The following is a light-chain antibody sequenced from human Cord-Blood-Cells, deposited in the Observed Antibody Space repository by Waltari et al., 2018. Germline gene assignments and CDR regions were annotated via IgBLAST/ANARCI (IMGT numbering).Light chain of an antibody. J-gene: IGKJ5*01. V-gene: IGKV3-15*01. Sequence: EIVMTQPPATLSVSPGERATLSCRASQSVSSNLAWYQQKPGQAPRLLIYGASTRATGSPARFSGSGSVTEFTLTISSLQSEDFAVYYCQQYNNWPPITFGQGTRLEIK. CDR2: GAS. CDR3: QQYNNWPPIT. CDR1: QSVSSN.